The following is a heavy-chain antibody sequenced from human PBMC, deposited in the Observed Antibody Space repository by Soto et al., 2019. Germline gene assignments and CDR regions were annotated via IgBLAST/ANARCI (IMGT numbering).Heavy chain of an antibody. J-gene: IGHJ4*02. CDR2: ISGSGGST. V-gene: IGHV3-23*01. D-gene: IGHD1-26*01. CDR3: AKDLVGSGSYYGYYFDY. Sequence: PGGSLRLSCAASGFTFSSYAMSWVRQAPGKGLEWVSAISGSGGSTYYADSVKGRFTISRDNSKNTLYLQMNSLRAEDTAVYYCAKDLVGSGSYYGYYFDYWGQGTLVTVSS. CDR1: GFTFSSYA.